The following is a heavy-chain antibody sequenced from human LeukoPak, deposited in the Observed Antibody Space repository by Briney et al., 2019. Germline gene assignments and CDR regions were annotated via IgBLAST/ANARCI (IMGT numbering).Heavy chain of an antibody. CDR3: AVARTTVKGFDY. Sequence: SETLSLTCAVYGGSFSGYYWSWIRQPPGKGLEWIGEINHSGSTNYNPSLKSRVTISVDTSKNQFSPKLSSVTAADTAVYYCAVARTTVKGFDYWGQGTLVTVSS. CDR1: GGSFSGYY. D-gene: IGHD4-17*01. CDR2: INHSGST. J-gene: IGHJ4*02. V-gene: IGHV4-34*01.